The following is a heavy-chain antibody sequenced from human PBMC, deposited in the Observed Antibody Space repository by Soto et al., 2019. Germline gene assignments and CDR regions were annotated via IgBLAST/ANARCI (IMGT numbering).Heavy chain of an antibody. V-gene: IGHV6-1*01. CDR3: XXXXXSGSSCFSDWFDS. CDR2: TFYRSKWYS. CDR1: GDSVSSNSAX. Sequence: QVQLQQSGPGLVKPSQTLSLTCAISGDSVSSNSAXWSWIRQSXSRGLEWLGRTFYRSKWYSEYAVSVKSRXXIXXXTXXXXXXXXXXXXXXXXXXXXXXXXXXXSGSSCFSDWFDSWGQGTLVTVSS. J-gene: IGHJ5*01. D-gene: IGHD2-15*01.